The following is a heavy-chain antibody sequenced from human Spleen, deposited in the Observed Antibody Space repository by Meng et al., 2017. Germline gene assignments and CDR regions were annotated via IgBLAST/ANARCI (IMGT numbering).Heavy chain of an antibody. CDR3: ARGPSIYGDYNWFDS. J-gene: IGHJ5*01. CDR1: GGTLSNFA. V-gene: IGHV1-69*06. CDR2: IIPIFATT. Sequence: VHLVQSGAEVKKPGSSVKVSCEASGGTLSNFAIIWVRQAPGQGLEWMGGIIPIFATTNYAQKFQGRVTITADRSTATAYMDLSSLRSEDTAIYYCARGPSIYGDYNWFDSWGQGTLVTVSS. D-gene: IGHD4-17*01.